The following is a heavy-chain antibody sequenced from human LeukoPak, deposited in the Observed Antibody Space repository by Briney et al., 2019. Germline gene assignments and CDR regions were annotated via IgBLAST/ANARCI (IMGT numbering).Heavy chain of an antibody. V-gene: IGHV3-11*06. CDR2: IGISSGNT. D-gene: IGHD1-1*01. Sequence: KPGGSLRLSCAASGFPFSEYSMNWVRQAPGKGLEWISYIGISSGNTKYADSVKGRFTVSADNARSSLYLQMNSLRVEDTAVYYCARDHNYAFDNWGQGTLVTVSS. J-gene: IGHJ4*02. CDR3: ARDHNYAFDN. CDR1: GFPFSEYS.